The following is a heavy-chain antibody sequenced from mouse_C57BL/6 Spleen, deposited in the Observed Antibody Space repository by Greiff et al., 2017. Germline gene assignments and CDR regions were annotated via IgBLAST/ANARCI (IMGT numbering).Heavy chain of an antibody. J-gene: IGHJ1*03. V-gene: IGHV1-64*01. CDR3: ASDTTVVARGYWYFDV. CDR1: GYTFTSYW. D-gene: IGHD1-1*01. CDR2: IHPNSGST. Sequence: QVQLQQSGAELVKPGASVKLSCKASGYTFTSYWMHWVKQRPGQGLEWIGMIHPNSGSTNYNEKFKSKATLTVDKSSSTAYMQLSSLTSEDSAVYYCASDTTVVARGYWYFDVWGTGTTVTVSS.